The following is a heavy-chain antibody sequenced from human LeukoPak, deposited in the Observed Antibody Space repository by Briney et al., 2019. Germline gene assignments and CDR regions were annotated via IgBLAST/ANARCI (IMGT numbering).Heavy chain of an antibody. CDR3: ARGGYGAGDGGGYYYEFDS. D-gene: IGHD3-22*01. J-gene: IGHJ4*02. CDR2: VIPKSGNT. V-gene: IGHV1-8*01. Sequence: GASVKVSCKASGYTFTNFDINWVRQATGQGLERMGWVIPKSGNTAYAQKFQGRVTMTSNISINTAYMELSSLSSDDTAVYYCARGGYGAGDGGGYYYEFDSWGQGALVTVSS. CDR1: GYTFTNFD.